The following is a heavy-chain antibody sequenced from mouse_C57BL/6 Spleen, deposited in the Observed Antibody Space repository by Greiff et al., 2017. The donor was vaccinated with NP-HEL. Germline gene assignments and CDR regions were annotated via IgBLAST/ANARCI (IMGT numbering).Heavy chain of an antibody. CDR2: IYPSDSET. J-gene: IGHJ2*01. CDR3: SRGGNWDGYVDY. D-gene: IGHD4-1*01. Sequence: QVQLQQSGAELVRPGSSVKLSCKASGYTFTSYWMDWVKQRPGQGLEWIGNIYPSDSETHYNQKCKEKATLTVDKSSSTAYMQLSSLTSADSAVYYCSRGGNWDGYVDYWSQGTTLTVSS. V-gene: IGHV1-61*01. CDR1: GYTFTSYW.